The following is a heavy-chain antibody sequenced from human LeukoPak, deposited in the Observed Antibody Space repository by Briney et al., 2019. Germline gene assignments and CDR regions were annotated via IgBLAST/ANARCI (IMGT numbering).Heavy chain of an antibody. D-gene: IGHD3-10*02. CDR2: IYTSGST. V-gene: IGHV4-4*07. CDR3: ARDYVIYYYGMDV. Sequence: GSLRLSCAASGLTVSINYMSWVRQAPGKGLEWIGRIYTSGSTNYNPSLKSRVTMSVDTSKNQFSLKLSSVTAADTAVYYCARDYVIYYYGMDVWGQGTTVTVSS. CDR1: GLTVSINY. J-gene: IGHJ6*02.